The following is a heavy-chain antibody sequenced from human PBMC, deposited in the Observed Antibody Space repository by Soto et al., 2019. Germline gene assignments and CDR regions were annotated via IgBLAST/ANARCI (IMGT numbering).Heavy chain of an antibody. J-gene: IGHJ5*02. CDR3: VRQQYDFLVDP. D-gene: IGHD3-16*01. V-gene: IGHV3-30*03. Sequence: GGSLRLSCAASGFSFSSYGMHWVRQAPGRGLEWVTVISNDGNRKYYGESVKGRFSVSRDNDKDTLYLQMNGLRAEDTALYYCVRQQYDFLVDPWGQGTLVTVSS. CDR1: GFSFSSYG. CDR2: ISNDGNRK.